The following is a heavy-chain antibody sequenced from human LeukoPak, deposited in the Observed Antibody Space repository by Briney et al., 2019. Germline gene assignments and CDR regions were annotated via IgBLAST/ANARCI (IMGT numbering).Heavy chain of an antibody. D-gene: IGHD1-26*01. V-gene: IGHV3-30*03. CDR2: ISYDVSTK. CDR1: GFTFSSYA. Sequence: PGGSLRLSCAASGFTFSSYAIHWVRRAPGKGLEWVAIISYDVSTKYGDSVKGRFTISRDNSKNTVYLQMNSLRVEDTAIHYCARYYVGALDWWGQGSQVTVSS. CDR3: ARYYVGALDW. J-gene: IGHJ4*02.